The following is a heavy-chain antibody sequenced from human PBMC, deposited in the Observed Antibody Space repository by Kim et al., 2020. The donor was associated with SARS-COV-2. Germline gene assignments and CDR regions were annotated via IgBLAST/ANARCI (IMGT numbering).Heavy chain of an antibody. CDR2: INSDGSST. CDR3: ARGGYSGYGVGRSPSDY. D-gene: IGHD5-12*01. Sequence: GGSLRLSCAASGFTFSSYWMHWVRQAPGKGLVWVSRINSDGSSTSYADSVKGRFTISRDNAKNTLYLQMNSLRAEDTAVYYCARGGYSGYGVGRSPSDYWGQGTLVTVSS. J-gene: IGHJ4*02. CDR1: GFTFSSYW. V-gene: IGHV3-74*01.